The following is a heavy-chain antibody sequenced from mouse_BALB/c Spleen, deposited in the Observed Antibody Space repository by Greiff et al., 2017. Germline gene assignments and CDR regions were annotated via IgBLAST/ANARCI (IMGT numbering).Heavy chain of an antibody. J-gene: IGHJ4*01. CDR2: ISSGGST. CDR3: ASYGHYAMDY. Sequence: EVQGVESGGGLVKPGGSLKLSSAASGFTFSSYAMSWVRQTPEKRLEWVASISSGGSTYYPDSVKGRFTISRDNARNILYLQMSSLRSEDTAMYYCASYGHYAMDYWGQGTSVTVSS. CDR1: GFTFSSYA. V-gene: IGHV5-6-5*01. D-gene: IGHD1-2*01.